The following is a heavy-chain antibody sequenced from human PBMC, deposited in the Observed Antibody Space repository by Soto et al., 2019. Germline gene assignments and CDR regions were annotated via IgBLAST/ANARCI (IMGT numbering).Heavy chain of an antibody. V-gene: IGHV3-33*01. J-gene: IGHJ3*02. CDR2: IWYDGSNK. CDR3: ARSKYPPDDFDI. CDR1: GFTFSSYG. Sequence: PGGSLRLSCAASGFTFSSYGMHWVRQAPGKGLEWVAVIWYDGSNKYYADSVKGRFTISRDNSKNTLYLQMNSLRVSDTAMYFCARSKYPPDDFDIWGQGTMVTVSS.